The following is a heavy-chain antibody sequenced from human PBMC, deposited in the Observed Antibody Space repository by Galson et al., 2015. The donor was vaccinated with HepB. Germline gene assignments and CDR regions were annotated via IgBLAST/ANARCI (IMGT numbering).Heavy chain of an antibody. CDR3: TTTYPYSYGIQDY. Sequence: SLRLSCAASGFTFSNAWMNWVRQAPGKGLEWVGRIKSKTDGGTTDYAAPVKGRFTISRDDSKNTLYLQMNSLKTEDTAVYYCTTTYPYSYGIQDYWGQGTLVTVSS. CDR2: IKSKTDGGTT. J-gene: IGHJ4*02. CDR1: GFTFSNAW. V-gene: IGHV3-15*07. D-gene: IGHD5-18*01.